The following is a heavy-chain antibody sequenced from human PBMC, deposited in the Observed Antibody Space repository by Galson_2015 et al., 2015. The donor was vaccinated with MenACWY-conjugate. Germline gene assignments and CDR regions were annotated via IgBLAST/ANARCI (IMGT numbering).Heavy chain of an antibody. Sequence: SLRLSCAASGFIFSNSWMDWVRQAPGKGLEWVGNIKQDGSERYYVESVKGRFIISRDNAKNSLYIQMNSLRAEDTAIYYCARGTVNALGTKYYGMDVWGQGTTVTVSS. V-gene: IGHV3-7*03. CDR1: GFIFSNSW. CDR2: IKQDGSER. J-gene: IGHJ6*02. D-gene: IGHD4-17*01. CDR3: ARGTVNALGTKYYGMDV.